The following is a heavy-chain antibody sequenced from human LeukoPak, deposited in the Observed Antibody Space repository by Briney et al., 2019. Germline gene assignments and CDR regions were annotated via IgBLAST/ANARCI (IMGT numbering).Heavy chain of an antibody. CDR1: GFTFSSYA. Sequence: GGSLRLSCAASGFTFSSYAMSWVRQAPGKGLEWVSAISGSGGSTYYADSVKGRFTISRDNSKNTLYLQMNSLRAEDTAVYYCAKDHPLTYSSSWPRFYFDYWGQGTLVTVSS. CDR2: ISGSGGST. J-gene: IGHJ4*02. CDR3: AKDHPLTYSSSWPRFYFDY. V-gene: IGHV3-23*01. D-gene: IGHD6-13*01.